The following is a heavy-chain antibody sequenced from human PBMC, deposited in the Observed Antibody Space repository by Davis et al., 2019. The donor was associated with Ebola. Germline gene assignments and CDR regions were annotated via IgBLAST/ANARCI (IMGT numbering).Heavy chain of an antibody. CDR1: GITFSNYA. J-gene: IGHJ4*02. Sequence: GESLKISCAASGITFSNYAMSWVRQAPGKGLEWVSVIYSGGSTYYADSVKGRFTISRDNSKNTLYLQMNSLRAEDTAVYYCASEPPSYYYDSSGYPDYWGQGTLVTVSS. D-gene: IGHD3-22*01. CDR3: ASEPPSYYYDSSGYPDY. CDR2: IYSGGST. V-gene: IGHV3-66*02.